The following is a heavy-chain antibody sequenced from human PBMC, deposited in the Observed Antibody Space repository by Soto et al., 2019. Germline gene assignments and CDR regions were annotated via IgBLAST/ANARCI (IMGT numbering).Heavy chain of an antibody. V-gene: IGHV4-30-4*01. D-gene: IGHD3-22*01. Sequence: SETLSLTCTDSGGSIISGDYYWSWIRQPPGKGLEWIGYIYYSGSTYYNPSLKSRVTISVDTSKNQFSLKLSSVTAADTAVYYCAREVSNYYDSSGYDYWGQGTLVTVSS. CDR1: GGSIISGDYY. CDR2: IYYSGST. J-gene: IGHJ4*02. CDR3: AREVSNYYDSSGYDY.